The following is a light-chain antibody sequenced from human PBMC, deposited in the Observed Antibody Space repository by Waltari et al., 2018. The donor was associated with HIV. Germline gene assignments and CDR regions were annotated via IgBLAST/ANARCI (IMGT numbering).Light chain of an antibody. Sequence: QAVVTQEPSLTVSPGGTVTLTCGSSTGAVTSGHYPYWSQQKPGQAPRTLIYDPSNKHSWTPARFSGSVLGGKAALTLSGAQPEDEAEYYCLLSYSGARPVVFGGGTKLTVL. V-gene: IGLV7-46*01. J-gene: IGLJ2*01. CDR3: LLSYSGARPVV. CDR2: DPS. CDR1: TGAVTSGHY.